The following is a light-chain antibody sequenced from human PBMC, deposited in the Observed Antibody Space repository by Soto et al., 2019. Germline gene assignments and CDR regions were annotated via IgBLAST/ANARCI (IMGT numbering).Light chain of an antibody. V-gene: IGKV3-15*01. CDR2: GAS. Sequence: EIVMTQSPATLSVSPGERATLSGRASQSVSSTLAWYQQKPGQAPRLLIYGASTRATGIPARFSGSRSGTEFTLTISSLQSEDFAVYYCQHYNNWPRTFGQGTKVEIK. CDR1: QSVSST. CDR3: QHYNNWPRT. J-gene: IGKJ1*01.